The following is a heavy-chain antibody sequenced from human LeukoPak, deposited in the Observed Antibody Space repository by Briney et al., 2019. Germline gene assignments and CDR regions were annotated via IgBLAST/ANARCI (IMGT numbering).Heavy chain of an antibody. CDR2: IYTSGST. Sequence: SETLSLTCTVSGGSISSGSYYWRWIRQPAGKGLEWIGRIYTSGSTNYNPSLKSRVTISVDTSKNQFSLKLSSVTAADTAVYYCASSVVHDSSGYYYYYMDVWGKGTTVTVSS. D-gene: IGHD3-22*01. V-gene: IGHV4-61*02. CDR3: ASSVVHDSSGYYYYYMDV. CDR1: GGSISSGSYY. J-gene: IGHJ6*03.